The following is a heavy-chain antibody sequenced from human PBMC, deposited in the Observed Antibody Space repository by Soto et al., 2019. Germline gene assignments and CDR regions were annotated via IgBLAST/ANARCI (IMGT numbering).Heavy chain of an antibody. J-gene: IGHJ3*02. D-gene: IGHD2-15*01. V-gene: IGHV2-26*01. Sequence: QVTLKESGPVLVKPTETLTLTCTVSGFSLSNARMGVSWIRQPPGKALEWLAHIFSNDEKSYSTSLKSRLTISKDTSKSQVVLTMTNMDPVDTATYYCARHSLYCSGGSCYYDAFDIWGQGTMVTVSS. CDR2: IFSNDEK. CDR3: ARHSLYCSGGSCYYDAFDI. CDR1: GFSLSNARMG.